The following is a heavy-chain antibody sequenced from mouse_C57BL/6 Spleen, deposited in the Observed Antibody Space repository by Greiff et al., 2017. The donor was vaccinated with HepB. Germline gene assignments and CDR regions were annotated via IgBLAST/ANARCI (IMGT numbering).Heavy chain of an antibody. D-gene: IGHD1-1*01. Sequence: QVQLQQSGAELVKPGASVKISCKASGYAFSSYWMNWVKQRPGKGLEWIGQIYPGDGYTNYNGKFKGKATLTADKSSSTAYMQLSSLTSEDSAVYFCARRIYYGSSYYFDYWGQGTTLTVSS. CDR3: ARRIYYGSSYYFDY. J-gene: IGHJ2*01. CDR2: IYPGDGYT. CDR1: GYAFSSYW. V-gene: IGHV1-80*01.